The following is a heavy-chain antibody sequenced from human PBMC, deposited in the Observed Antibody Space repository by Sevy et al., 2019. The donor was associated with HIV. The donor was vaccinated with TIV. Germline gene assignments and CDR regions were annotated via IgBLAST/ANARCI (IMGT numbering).Heavy chain of an antibody. V-gene: IGHV1-18*01. CDR1: GYTFTSYG. D-gene: IGHD3-3*01. Sequence: ASVKVSCKASGYTFTSYGITWVRQAPGQGLEWMGWISAYNGNTKYEQKFQGRVTMTTDTSTNTAYMELRSLRSDDTAVYYCARFTIFGVVSNAFDMWGQRTMVTVSS. CDR2: ISAYNGNT. CDR3: ARFTIFGVVSNAFDM. J-gene: IGHJ3*02.